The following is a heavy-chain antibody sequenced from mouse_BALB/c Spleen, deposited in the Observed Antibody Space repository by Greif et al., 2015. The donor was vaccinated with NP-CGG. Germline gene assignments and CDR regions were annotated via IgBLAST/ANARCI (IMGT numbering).Heavy chain of an antibody. V-gene: IGHV5-17*02. CDR1: GFTFSSFG. D-gene: IGHD2-4*01. J-gene: IGHJ1*01. CDR2: ISSGSSTI. CDR3: ARWDYDRYSDV. Sequence: EVQRVESGGGLVQPGGSRKLSCAASGFTFSSFGMHWVRQAPEKGLEWVAYISSGSSTIYYADTVKGRFTISRDNPKNTLFLQMTSLRSEDTAMYYCARWDYDRYSDVWGAGTTVTVSS.